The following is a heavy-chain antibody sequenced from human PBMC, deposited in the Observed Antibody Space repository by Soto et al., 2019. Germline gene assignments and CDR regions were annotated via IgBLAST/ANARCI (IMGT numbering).Heavy chain of an antibody. Sequence: GASVKVSCKASGYTFTGYYMHWVRQAPGQGLEWMGWINPNSGGTNYAQKFQGWVTMTRDTSISTAYMELSRLRSDDTAVYYCARDLGSPIGNGYGDYLRNDYYYYGMDVWGQGTTVTVSS. J-gene: IGHJ6*02. D-gene: IGHD4-17*01. V-gene: IGHV1-2*04. CDR2: INPNSGGT. CDR1: GYTFTGYY. CDR3: ARDLGSPIGNGYGDYLRNDYYYYGMDV.